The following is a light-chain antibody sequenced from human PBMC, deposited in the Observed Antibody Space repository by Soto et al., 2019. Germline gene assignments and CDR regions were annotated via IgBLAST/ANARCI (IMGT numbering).Light chain of an antibody. CDR3: QVWDSSSDHWV. V-gene: IGLV3-21*02. J-gene: IGLJ3*02. Sequence: SYELTQPPSVSVAPGQTARITCGGSNIGGRSVHWYQQKPGQAPMLVVYDDRDRPSGIPERFSGSNSGNTATLTISRVEVGDEADYYCQVWDSSSDHWVFGGGTKLTVL. CDR2: DDR. CDR1: NIGGRS.